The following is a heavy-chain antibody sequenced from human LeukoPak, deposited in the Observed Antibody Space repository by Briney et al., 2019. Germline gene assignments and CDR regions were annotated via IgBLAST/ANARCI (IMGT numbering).Heavy chain of an antibody. Sequence: GGSLRLSCVASGFTFSSDEMNWVRQAPGKGLEWVSYISISGSITYYADSVEGRFTISRDNAKNSLYLQMNSLRAEDTATYYCAKDGTTVTTNYYYGMDVWGQGTTVTVSS. J-gene: IGHJ6*02. D-gene: IGHD4-17*01. CDR1: GFTFSSDE. CDR2: ISISGSIT. V-gene: IGHV3-48*03. CDR3: AKDGTTVTTNYYYGMDV.